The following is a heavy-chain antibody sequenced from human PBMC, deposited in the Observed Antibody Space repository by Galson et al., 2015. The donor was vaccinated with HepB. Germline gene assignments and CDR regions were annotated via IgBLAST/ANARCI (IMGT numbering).Heavy chain of an antibody. CDR3: ARGGGFDAFDI. V-gene: IGHV3-48*01. CDR1: GFTFSSYS. CDR2: ISSSSSTI. J-gene: IGHJ3*02. D-gene: IGHD4-23*01. Sequence: SLRLSCAASGFTFSSYSMNWVRQAPGKGLEWVSYISSSSSTIYYADSVKGRFTISRDNAKNSLYLQMNSLRAEDTAVYYCARGGGFDAFDIWGQGTMVTVSS.